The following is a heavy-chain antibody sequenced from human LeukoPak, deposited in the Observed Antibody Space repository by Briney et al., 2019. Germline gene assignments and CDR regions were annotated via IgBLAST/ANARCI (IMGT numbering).Heavy chain of an antibody. CDR3: ATNILVRDIINWFDP. CDR2: IKPNSGDT. CDR1: GYTFTGYY. J-gene: IGHJ5*02. Sequence: GASVKVSCKASGYTFTGYYMHWVRQAPGQGLEWVGWIKPNSGDTRSAQKFQGRVIMTRDTSTGTAYMELSSMRYDDTAVYYCATNILVRDIINWFDPWGQGTLVTVSS. V-gene: IGHV1-2*02. D-gene: IGHD3-10*01.